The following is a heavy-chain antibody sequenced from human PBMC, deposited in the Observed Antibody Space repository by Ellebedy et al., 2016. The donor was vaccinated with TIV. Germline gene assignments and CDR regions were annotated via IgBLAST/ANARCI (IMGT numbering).Heavy chain of an antibody. CDR3: ARDRGAESGDGLPLDRGWFDP. V-gene: IGHV1-46*01. CDR2: INPSGGRT. Sequence: ASVKVSXKASGYTFTRYYMHWVRQAPGQGLEWMGIINPSGGRTTHAQKFQGRITMTRDTSTSTVSMELSSLRVDDTAVYYCARDRGAESGDGLPLDRGWFDPWGQGTLVTVSS. CDR1: GYTFTRYY. J-gene: IGHJ5*02. D-gene: IGHD2-21*02.